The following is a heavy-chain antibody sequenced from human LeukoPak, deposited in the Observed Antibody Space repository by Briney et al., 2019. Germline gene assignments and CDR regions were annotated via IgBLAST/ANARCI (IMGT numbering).Heavy chain of an antibody. D-gene: IGHD5/OR15-5a*01. CDR2: IYYSGST. CDR1: GGSISSYY. V-gene: IGHV4-59*01. J-gene: IGHJ6*03. Sequence: SETLSLTCTVSGGSISSYYWSWIRQPPGKGLEWIGYIYYSGSTNYNPSLKSRVTISVDTSKNQFSLKLSSVTAADTAVYYCAREGLVGYMDVWGKGTTVTVSS. CDR3: AREGLVGYMDV.